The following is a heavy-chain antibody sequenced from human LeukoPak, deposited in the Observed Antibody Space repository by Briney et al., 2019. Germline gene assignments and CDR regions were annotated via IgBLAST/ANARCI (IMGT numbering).Heavy chain of an antibody. V-gene: IGHV3-23*01. CDR3: AKGSGYSYGPFDY. Sequence: GGSLRLSCAASGFTFSSYAMSWVRQAPGKGLEWFSVISGSGGYTYYADSVKGRFTISRDNSKNTLYLQMNSLSAEDTAIYYCAKGSGYSYGPFDYWGQGTLVTVSS. CDR2: ISGSGGYT. D-gene: IGHD5-18*01. J-gene: IGHJ4*02. CDR1: GFTFSSYA.